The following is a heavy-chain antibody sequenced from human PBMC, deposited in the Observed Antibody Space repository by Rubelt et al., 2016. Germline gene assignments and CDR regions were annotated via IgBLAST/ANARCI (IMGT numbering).Heavy chain of an antibody. CDR2: IWYDGSNK. V-gene: IGHV3-30*19. Sequence: QVQLVESGGGVVQPGRSLRLSCAASGFTFSSYGMHWVRQAPGKGLEWVAVIWYDGSNKYYADSVKGRFTISRDNSKNTLYLQRNSLKPEDTAVYYCARGPTSGTRFADLDLDYWGQGTLVTVSS. J-gene: IGHJ4*02. D-gene: IGHD3-10*01. CDR3: ARGPTSGTRFADLDLDY. CDR1: GFTFSSYG.